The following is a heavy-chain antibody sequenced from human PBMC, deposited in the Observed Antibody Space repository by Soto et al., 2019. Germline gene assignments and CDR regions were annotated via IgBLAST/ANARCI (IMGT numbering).Heavy chain of an antibody. J-gene: IGHJ3*02. D-gene: IGHD2-2*01. CDR2: ISAYNGNT. CDR1: GYTFTSYG. CDR3: ASHCSGTSCYEAFDI. V-gene: IGHV1-18*01. Sequence: GASVKVSCKASGYTFTSYGISWVRQAPGQGLEWMGWISAYNGNTNYAPKLQGRVTMTTDTSTNTAYMELRSLRSDDTAVYYCASHCSGTSCYEAFDIWGQGTLVTVSS.